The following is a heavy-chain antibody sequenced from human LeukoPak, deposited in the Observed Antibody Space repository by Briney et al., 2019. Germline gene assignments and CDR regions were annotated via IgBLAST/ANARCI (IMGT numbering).Heavy chain of an antibody. CDR2: IYYSGST. Sequence: SETLSLTCTVSGGSISSGDYYWSWIRQPPGKGLEWIGYIYYSGSTYYNPSLKSRVTISVDTSKNQFSLKLSSVTAADTAVYYCARVPHLSSGWYALDYWGQGTLVTVSS. D-gene: IGHD6-19*01. CDR3: ARVPHLSSGWYALDY. V-gene: IGHV4-30-4*01. CDR1: GGSISSGDYY. J-gene: IGHJ4*02.